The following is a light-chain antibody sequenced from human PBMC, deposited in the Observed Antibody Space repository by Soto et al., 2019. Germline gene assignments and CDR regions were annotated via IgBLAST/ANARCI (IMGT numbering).Light chain of an antibody. J-gene: IGKJ1*01. Sequence: DIQMTQSPSTLSASVGDRVTITCRASQSISSWLAWYQQKPGKAPKLLIYGASSLESGVPSRFSGSGSGTEFSLTISSLQPDDFATYYCQQYHSYPWTFGQGTTVEIK. CDR3: QQYHSYPWT. V-gene: IGKV1-5*01. CDR2: GAS. CDR1: QSISSW.